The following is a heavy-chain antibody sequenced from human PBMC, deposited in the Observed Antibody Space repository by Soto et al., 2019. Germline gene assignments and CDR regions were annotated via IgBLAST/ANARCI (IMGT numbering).Heavy chain of an antibody. V-gene: IGHV3-43*01. CDR2: ISWDGGST. CDR1: GFTFDDYT. J-gene: IGHJ4*02. Sequence: EVQLVESGGVVVQPGGSVRLSCAASGFTFDDYTMHWVRQAPGKGLEWVSLISWDGGSTYYADSVKGRFTISRDNSKNSLYLQMNSLRTEDTDLYYCAKDSSGASPGHWGQGTLVTVSS. CDR3: AKDSSGASPGH. D-gene: IGHD3-10*01.